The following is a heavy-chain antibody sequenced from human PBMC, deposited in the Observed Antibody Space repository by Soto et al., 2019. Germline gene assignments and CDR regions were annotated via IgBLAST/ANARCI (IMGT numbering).Heavy chain of an antibody. Sequence: EGSVKRSCAASGFSFSSYTMHWVRQAPGKGLEWVAVISYDGSNKYYADSVKGRFTISRDNSKNTLYLQMNSLRAEDTAVYYCARVVSAYYYYYGMDVWGQGTTVTVSS. CDR2: ISYDGSNK. CDR1: GFSFSSYT. J-gene: IGHJ6*01. V-gene: IGHV3-30-3*01. CDR3: ARVVSAYYYYYGMDV.